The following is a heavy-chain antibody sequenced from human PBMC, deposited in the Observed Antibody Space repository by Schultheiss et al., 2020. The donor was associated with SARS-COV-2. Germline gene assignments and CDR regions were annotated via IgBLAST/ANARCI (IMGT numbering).Heavy chain of an antibody. V-gene: IGHV3-7*03. J-gene: IGHJ1*01. D-gene: IGHD6-19*01. CDR3: ARDDVRGSGWSVGYFHH. CDR2: IKQDGSEK. Sequence: GGSLRLSCAASGGFTFRNYAMSWVRQAPGKGLEWVANIKQDGSEKYYVDSVKGRFTISRDNAKNSLYLQMNSLRAEDTAVYYCARDDVRGSGWSVGYFHHWGQGTLVTVSS. CDR1: GGFTFRNYA.